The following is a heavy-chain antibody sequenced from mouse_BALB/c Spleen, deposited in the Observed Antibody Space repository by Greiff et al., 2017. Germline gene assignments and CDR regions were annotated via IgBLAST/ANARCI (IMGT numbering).Heavy chain of an antibody. J-gene: IGHJ4*01. CDR1: GFTFSSYG. Sequence: EVKLMESGGDLVKPGGSLKLSCAASGFTFSSYGMSWVRQTPDKRLEWVATISSGGSYTYYPDSVKGRFTISRDNAKNTLYLQMSSLKSEDTAMYYCARHYGSSSGYAMDYWGQGTSVTVSS. D-gene: IGHD1-1*01. CDR3: ARHYGSSSGYAMDY. CDR2: ISSGGSYT. V-gene: IGHV5-6*01.